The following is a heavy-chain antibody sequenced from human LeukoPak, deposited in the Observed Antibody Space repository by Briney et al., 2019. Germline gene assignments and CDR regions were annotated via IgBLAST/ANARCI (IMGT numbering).Heavy chain of an antibody. Sequence: PSETLSLTCTASGGSMGSMSSYYWSWIRQSPGKGLEWIGFISYSGSTNCNPSLKSRVTMSIDTSNNHFSLKVSSVTAADTAVYYCARGLRWNTDFWGQGTLVTVSS. V-gene: IGHV4-61*03. D-gene: IGHD4-23*01. CDR1: GGSMGSMSSYY. J-gene: IGHJ4*02. CDR2: ISYSGST. CDR3: ARGLRWNTDF.